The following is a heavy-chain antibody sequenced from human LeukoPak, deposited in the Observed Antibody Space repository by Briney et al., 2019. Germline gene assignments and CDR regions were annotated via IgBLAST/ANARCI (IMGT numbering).Heavy chain of an antibody. V-gene: IGHV3-23*01. D-gene: IGHD1-1*01. CDR3: AKAVRPNDY. CDR2: IIRVGGST. J-gene: IGHJ4*02. CDR1: GFTFRNSG. Sequence: GGSLRFSCAASGFTFRNSGMCWVRQAPGKGLDWVSGIIRVGGSTYYADSVKGRFTISRDTSIATPNLQMNSLRAEDTAVYYCAKAVRPNDYWGQGTLVTVSS.